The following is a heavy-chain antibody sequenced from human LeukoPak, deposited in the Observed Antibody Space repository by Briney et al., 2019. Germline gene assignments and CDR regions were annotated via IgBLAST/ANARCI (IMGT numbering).Heavy chain of an antibody. CDR1: GDTFTSYY. Sequence: ASVKVSCKASGDTFTSYYMHWVRQAPGQGLEWMGIINPSGGATSYAQKFQGRVTMTRGTSTSTVYMELSSLRSEDTAVYYCARGLGIWGYFDYWGQGTLVTVSS. J-gene: IGHJ4*02. V-gene: IGHV1-46*01. CDR3: ARGLGIWGYFDY. D-gene: IGHD7-27*01. CDR2: INPSGGAT.